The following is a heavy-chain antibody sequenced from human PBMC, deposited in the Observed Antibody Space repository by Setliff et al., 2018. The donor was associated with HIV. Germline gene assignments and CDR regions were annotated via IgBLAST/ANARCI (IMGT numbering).Heavy chain of an antibody. CDR1: GYTFTSYY. J-gene: IGHJ4*02. D-gene: IGHD3-10*01. Sequence: ASVKVSCKASGYTFTSYYMHWVRQAPGQGLEWMGIINPSGGSTSYAQKFQGRVNMTRDTSTSTVYMELSSLRSEDTAVYYCAREEGNTPTAYYLHYWGQGTLVTVSS. V-gene: IGHV1-46*01. CDR2: INPSGGST. CDR3: AREEGNTPTAYYLHY.